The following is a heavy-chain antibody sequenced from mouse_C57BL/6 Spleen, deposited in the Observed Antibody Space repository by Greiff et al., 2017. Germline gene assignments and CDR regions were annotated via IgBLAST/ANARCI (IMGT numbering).Heavy chain of an antibody. CDR2: ISSGGSYT. CDR1: GFTFSSYG. V-gene: IGHV5-6*01. CDR3: ARHEDYDYDDGYYFDY. Sequence: EVKLMESGGDLVKPGGSLKLSCAASGFTFSSYGMSWVRQTPDKRLEWVATISSGGSYTYYPDSVKGRFTISRDNAKNPLYLQMSSLKSEDTAMYYCARHEDYDYDDGYYFDYWGQGTTLTVSS. D-gene: IGHD2-4*01. J-gene: IGHJ2*01.